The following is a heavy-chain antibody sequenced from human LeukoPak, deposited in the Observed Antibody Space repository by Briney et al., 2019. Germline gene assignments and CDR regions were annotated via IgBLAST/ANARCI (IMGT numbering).Heavy chain of an antibody. D-gene: IGHD1-1*01. J-gene: IGHJ4*02. CDR2: ISARDGRT. CDR1: GFTFSNHA. CDR3: AKDRNDWNEGFDY. V-gene: IGHV3-23*01. Sequence: GGSLRPSCAASGFTFSNHAMNWVRQAPGKGLEWVSVISARDGRTYYADSVKGRFTISRDNSKNTLYLHMNSLRADDTAVYYCAKDRNDWNEGFDYWGQGTLVTVSS.